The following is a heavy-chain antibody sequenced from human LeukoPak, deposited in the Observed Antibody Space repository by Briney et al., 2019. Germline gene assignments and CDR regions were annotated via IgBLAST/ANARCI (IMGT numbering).Heavy chain of an antibody. CDR3: ARAAYCSGGSCYYNYFGMDV. J-gene: IGHJ6*04. D-gene: IGHD2-15*01. V-gene: IGHV4-34*01. Sequence: PSETLPLTCAVYGGSFSGYYWSWIRQPPGKGLEWIGEINHSGSTNHNPSLKSRVTISVDTSKNQFSLKLSSVTAADAAVYYCARAAYCSGGSCYYNYFGMDVWGKGTTVTVS. CDR1: GGSFSGYY. CDR2: INHSGST.